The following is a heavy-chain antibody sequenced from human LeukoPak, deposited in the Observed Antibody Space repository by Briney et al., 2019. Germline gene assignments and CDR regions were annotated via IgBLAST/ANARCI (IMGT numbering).Heavy chain of an antibody. J-gene: IGHJ4*02. D-gene: IGHD3-22*01. CDR3: ARVRSRENPDSSGYYGGGRGYDY. Sequence: ASVKVSCKASGYTFTDYFMHWVRQAPGQGLEWMGWINPNSGGTNYAQKFQGRVTMTRDTSISTAYMELSRLRSDDTAVYYCARVRSRENPDSSGYYGGGRGYDYWGQGTLVTVSS. V-gene: IGHV1-2*02. CDR2: INPNSGGT. CDR1: GYTFTDYF.